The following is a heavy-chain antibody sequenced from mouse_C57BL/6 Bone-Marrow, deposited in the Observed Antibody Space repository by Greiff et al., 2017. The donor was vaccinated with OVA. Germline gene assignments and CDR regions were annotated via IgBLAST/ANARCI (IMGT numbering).Heavy chain of an antibody. CDR2: IDPETGGT. V-gene: IGHV1-15*01. J-gene: IGHJ2*01. Sequence: QVQLKESGAELVRPGASVTLSCKASGYTFTDYEMHWVKQTPVHGLEWIGAIDPETGGTAYNQKFKGKAILTADKSSSTAYMELRSLTSEDSAVYYCTRGNSSGYGYWGQGTTLTVSS. CDR3: TRGNSSGYGY. D-gene: IGHD3-2*02. CDR1: GYTFTDYE.